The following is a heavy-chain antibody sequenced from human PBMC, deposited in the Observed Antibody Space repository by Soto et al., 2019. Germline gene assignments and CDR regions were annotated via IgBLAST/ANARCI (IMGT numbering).Heavy chain of an antibody. CDR2: ISGSGGST. D-gene: IGHD5-18*01. CDR3: AKDCGTAMVGYYYMDV. J-gene: IGHJ6*03. CDR1: GFTFSSYA. V-gene: IGHV3-23*01. Sequence: PGGSLRLSCAASGFTFSSYAMSWVRQAPGKGLEWVSAISGSGGSTYYADSVKGRFTISRDNSKNTLYLQMNSLRAEDTAVYYCAKDCGTAMVGYYYMDVWGKGTTVTVSS.